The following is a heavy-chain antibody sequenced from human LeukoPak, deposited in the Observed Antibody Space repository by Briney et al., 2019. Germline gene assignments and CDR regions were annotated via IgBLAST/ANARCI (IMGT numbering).Heavy chain of an antibody. Sequence: GGSLRLSCSASGFTFSSYAMHWVRQAPGKGLEYVSAISSNGYSTYYADSVKGRFTLSRDNSKNTLYLQMSSLRPEDTAVYYCVKDAGNSFDYWGQGTLVTVSS. V-gene: IGHV3-64D*09. CDR2: ISSNGYST. CDR1: GFTFSSYA. J-gene: IGHJ4*02. D-gene: IGHD1-14*01. CDR3: VKDAGNSFDY.